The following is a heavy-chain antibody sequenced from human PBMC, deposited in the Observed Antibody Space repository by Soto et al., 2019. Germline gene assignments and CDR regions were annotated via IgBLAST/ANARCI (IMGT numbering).Heavy chain of an antibody. D-gene: IGHD3-3*01. Sequence: GGSLRLSCAGFGSTFTDAYFSWVRQAPGKGLEWVGRIKSRADGGTDYSAPVKGRFTISRDDSQTSLYLQMNRLRTEDTGIYYCTTISTGGLRFLHWGQGALVTVSS. J-gene: IGHJ4*02. CDR2: IKSRADGGT. V-gene: IGHV3-15*01. CDR1: GSTFTDAY. CDR3: TTISTGGLRFLH.